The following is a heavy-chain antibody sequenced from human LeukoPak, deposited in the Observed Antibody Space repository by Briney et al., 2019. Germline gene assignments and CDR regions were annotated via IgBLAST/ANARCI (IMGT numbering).Heavy chain of an antibody. D-gene: IGHD6-13*01. Sequence: GGSLRLSCATSGLTFSDYYMSWIRQAPGTGLEWISYISSNGRTIYYADSVKGRFTISRDNATKSVYLQMNSLRAEDTAIYYFARTQQRLVSGFAPCGQGTLVTVSS. J-gene: IGHJ5*01. CDR1: GLTFSDYY. CDR3: ARTQQRLVSGFAP. V-gene: IGHV3-11*01. CDR2: ISSNGRTI.